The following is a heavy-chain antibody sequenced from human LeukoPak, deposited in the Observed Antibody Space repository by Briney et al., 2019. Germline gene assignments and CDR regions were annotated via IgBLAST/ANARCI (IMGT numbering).Heavy chain of an antibody. CDR1: GYTFTSYG. CDR3: ARDRIVGATLDYFDY. D-gene: IGHD1-26*01. V-gene: IGHV1-18*01. CDR2: ISAYNGNT. J-gene: IGHJ4*02. Sequence: ASVKVSCKASGYTFTSYGISWVRQAPGQGREWMGWISAYNGNTNYAQQLQGRVTMTTDTSTSTAYMELRSLRSDDTAVYCCARDRIVGATLDYFDYWGQGTLVTVSS.